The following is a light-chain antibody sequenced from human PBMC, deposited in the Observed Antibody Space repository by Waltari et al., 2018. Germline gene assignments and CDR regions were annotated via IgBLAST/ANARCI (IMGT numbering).Light chain of an antibody. J-gene: IGKJ4*01. CDR3: QQRSNWPPLT. CDR2: EAS. V-gene: IGKV3-11*01. Sequence: EVVLTQSPASLSSSPGERVTLSCRASQNLHKYLAWYQQKPGQAPRLLIYEASNRATGIPDRFSGSGSGTDFTLTIDSLEPEDVAVYFCQQRSNWPPLTFGGGTKVEIK. CDR1: QNLHKY.